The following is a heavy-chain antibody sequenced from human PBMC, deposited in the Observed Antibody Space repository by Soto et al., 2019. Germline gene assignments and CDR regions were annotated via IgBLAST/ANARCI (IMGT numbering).Heavy chain of an antibody. CDR2: IYKSRST. J-gene: IGHJ5*01. CDR1: RGSVSSDLFY. CDR3: AREKRAGNRFDS. Sequence: QVQLQESGPGLLRPSETLSLTCAVSRGSVSSDLFYWSWIRQPPGKGLERIGYIYKSRSTNYSTSLKSRVTMSLGTPDNPFFRKLTSVTAADTAVYYCAREKRAGNRFDSWGHGTLVTVSS. V-gene: IGHV4-61*01. D-gene: IGHD3-10*01.